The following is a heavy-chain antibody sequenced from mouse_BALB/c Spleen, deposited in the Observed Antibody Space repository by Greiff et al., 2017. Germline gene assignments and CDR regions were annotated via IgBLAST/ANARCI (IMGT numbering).Heavy chain of an antibody. V-gene: IGHV1-54*01. Sequence: LVESGAELVRPGTSVKVSCKASGYAFTNYLIEWVKQRPGQGLEWIGVINPGSGGTNYNEKFKGKATLTADKSSSTAYMQLSSLTSDDSAVYFCARRGRYDAMDYWGQGTSVTVSS. CDR3: ARRGRYDAMDY. J-gene: IGHJ4*01. CDR1: GYAFTNYL. CDR2: INPGSGGT.